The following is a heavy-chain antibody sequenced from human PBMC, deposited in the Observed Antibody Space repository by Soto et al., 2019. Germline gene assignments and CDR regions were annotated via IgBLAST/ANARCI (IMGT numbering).Heavy chain of an antibody. CDR2: IYHSGST. CDR1: GGSISSSNW. J-gene: IGHJ6*02. Sequence: SETLSLTCAVSGGSISSSNWWSWVRQPPGKGLEWIGEIYHSGSTNYNPSLKSRVTISVDKSKNQFSLKLSSVTAADTAVYYCARRGAKAARKVGYGMDVWGQGTTVTVSS. D-gene: IGHD6-6*01. CDR3: ARRGAKAARKVGYGMDV. V-gene: IGHV4-4*02.